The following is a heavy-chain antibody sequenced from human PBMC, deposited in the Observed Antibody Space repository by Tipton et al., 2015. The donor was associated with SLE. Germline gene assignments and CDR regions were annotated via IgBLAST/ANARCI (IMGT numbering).Heavy chain of an antibody. CDR3: ARHIVVVIAPRAFDI. D-gene: IGHD2-21*01. CDR1: SGPLTGFY. CDR2: INYSGST. V-gene: IGHV4-34*01. J-gene: IGHJ3*02. Sequence: TLSLTCAVSSGPLTGFYYNWIRQSPGKGLEWIGEINYSGSTTYNPSLGSRVSMSIDTSKNQFSLKLSSVTAADTAVYYCARHIVVVIAPRAFDIWGQGTMVTVSS.